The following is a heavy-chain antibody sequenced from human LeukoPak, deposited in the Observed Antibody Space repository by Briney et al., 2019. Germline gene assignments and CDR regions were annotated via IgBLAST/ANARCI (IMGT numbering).Heavy chain of an antibody. CDR1: GFTFSSYA. Sequence: GGSLRLSCAASGFTFSSYAMSWVRQAPGKGLEWVSAISGSGVSTYYADSVKGRFTISRDNSRNTLYLQMDSLRAEDTALYYCAKAPSYDSSGYYSDYWGQGTLVTVSS. J-gene: IGHJ4*02. CDR3: AKAPSYDSSGYYSDY. V-gene: IGHV3-23*01. CDR2: ISGSGVST. D-gene: IGHD3-22*01.